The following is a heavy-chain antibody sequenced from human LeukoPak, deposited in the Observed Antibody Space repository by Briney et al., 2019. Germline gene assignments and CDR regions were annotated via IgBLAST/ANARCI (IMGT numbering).Heavy chain of an antibody. D-gene: IGHD2-15*01. CDR2: INSDGSDT. Sequence: GGSLRLSCAASGFTFSSYAMSWVGQAPGKGLVWVSRINSDGSDTIYADSVKGRFTISRDNAKSTVYLQMNSLKAEDTAVYYCARGGYHHGFDIWGQGTMVTVSS. CDR3: ARGGYHHGFDI. J-gene: IGHJ3*02. V-gene: IGHV3-74*01. CDR1: GFTFSSYA.